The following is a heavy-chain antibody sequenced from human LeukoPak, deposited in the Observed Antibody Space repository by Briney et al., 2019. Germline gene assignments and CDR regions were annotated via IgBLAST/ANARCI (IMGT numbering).Heavy chain of an antibody. CDR3: ARDRFYDYGDDRDY. D-gene: IGHD4-17*01. CDR1: GSTFSDYY. V-gene: IGHV3-11*06. CDR2: ISSSSSYT. Sequence: PGGSLRLSCAASGSTFSDYYMSWIRQAPGKGLEWVSYISSSSSYTNYADSVKGRFTISRDNAKNSLYLQMNSLRAEDTAVYYCARDRFYDYGDDRDYWGQGTLVTVSS. J-gene: IGHJ4*02.